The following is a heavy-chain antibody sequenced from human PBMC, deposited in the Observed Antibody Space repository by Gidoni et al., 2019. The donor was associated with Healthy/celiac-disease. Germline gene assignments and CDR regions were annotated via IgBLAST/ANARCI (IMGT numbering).Heavy chain of an antibody. CDR2: ISSSCSTI. CDR3: ARDQAVAAAAYYYYGMDV. D-gene: IGHD6-13*01. V-gene: IGHV3-11*01. J-gene: IGHJ6*02. Sequence: QVQLVESGGGLVKPGGSMRLSGAASGFTCSDYYMSWIRQDPGKWLECVSYISSSCSTIYYADSVKGRFTISRDNAKNSLYLQMNSLRAEDTAVYYCARDQAVAAAAYYYYGMDVWGQGTTVTVSS. CDR1: GFTCSDYY.